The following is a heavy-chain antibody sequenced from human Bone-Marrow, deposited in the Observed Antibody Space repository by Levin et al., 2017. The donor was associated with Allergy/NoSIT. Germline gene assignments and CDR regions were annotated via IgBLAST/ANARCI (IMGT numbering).Heavy chain of an antibody. D-gene: IGHD2-8*02. CDR3: LVVYAPTDAFDI. CDR1: GFTFSSYE. J-gene: IGHJ3*02. CDR2: ISSSGSTI. Sequence: LSLTCAASGFTFSSYEMNWVRQAPGKGLEWVSYISSSGSTIYYADSVKGRFTISRDNAKNSLYLQMNSLRAEDTAVYYCLVVYAPTDAFDIWGQGTMVTVSS. V-gene: IGHV3-48*03.